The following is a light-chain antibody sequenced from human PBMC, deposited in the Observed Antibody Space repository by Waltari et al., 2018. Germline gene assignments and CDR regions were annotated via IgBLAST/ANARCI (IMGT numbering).Light chain of an antibody. CDR3: SSYTGSSIRYV. CDR1: SSAVGGYNY. J-gene: IGLJ1*01. Sequence: QSDLTQPASVSGSPGQSITLSCTGTSSAVGGYNYVSWYQQHPGNAPKLMIYGVSNRPSGVSNRFSGSKSGNTASLTISGLQAEDEADYYCSSYTGSSIRYVFGTGTKVTVL. CDR2: GVS. V-gene: IGLV2-14*01.